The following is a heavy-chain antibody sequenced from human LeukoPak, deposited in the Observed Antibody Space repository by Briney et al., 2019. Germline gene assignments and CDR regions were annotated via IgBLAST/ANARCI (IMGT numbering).Heavy chain of an antibody. D-gene: IGHD6-25*01. CDR2: INHSGST. CDR3: ARGQLRLSN. CDR1: GGSFNGYY. V-gene: IGHV4-34*01. Sequence: SETLSLTRAVYGGSFNGYYWTWIPQPPGKGLEWIGEINHSGSTDYNPSLKSRVTISVDTSKNQFSLKLNSVTAADTAVYYCARGQLRLSNWGQGSLVIVSS. J-gene: IGHJ4*02.